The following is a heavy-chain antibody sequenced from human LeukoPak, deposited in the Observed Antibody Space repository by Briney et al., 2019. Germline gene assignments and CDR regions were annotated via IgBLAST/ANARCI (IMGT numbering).Heavy chain of an antibody. CDR1: GGSFSGYY. CDR3: ARGPRFLERLADFDY. D-gene: IGHD3-3*01. J-gene: IGHJ4*02. Sequence: PSETLSLTCAVYGGSFSGYYWSWIRQPPGKGLEWIGEINHSGSTNYNPSLKSRVTISVDTSKNQFSLKLSSVTAADTAVYYCARGPRFLERLADFDYWGQGTLVTVSS. V-gene: IGHV4-34*01. CDR2: INHSGST.